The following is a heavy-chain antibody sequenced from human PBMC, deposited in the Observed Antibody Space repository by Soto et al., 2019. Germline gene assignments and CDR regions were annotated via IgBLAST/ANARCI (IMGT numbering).Heavy chain of an antibody. V-gene: IGHV4-59*01. Sequence: PXGTLCLTCSVSGGSISHYYWSWIRQSPGKGLEWIGYAYYSGSTDYNPSLKSRVTMSVDTSKNQVSLKLNSVTTAETAVYYCARDRSTYGGGGTGEVKENWFDPWGPGTLVTVSS. CDR3: ARDRSTYGGGGTGEVKENWFDP. CDR1: GGSISHYY. D-gene: IGHD2-8*01. J-gene: IGHJ5*02. CDR2: AYYSGST.